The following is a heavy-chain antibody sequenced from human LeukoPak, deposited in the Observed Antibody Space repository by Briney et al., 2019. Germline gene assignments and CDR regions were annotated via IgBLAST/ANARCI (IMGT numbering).Heavy chain of an antibody. CDR3: ARCAERIHDPENYFDY. V-gene: IGHV3-64D*09. J-gene: IGHJ4*02. Sequence: GGSLRLSCSASGFTFSTYLMHWVRQAPGKGLEYVSAITSNGGRSFYADSVKGRFTISRDNSKNTLYLQMSSLRAGDTAVYYCARCAERIHDPENYFDYWGQGTLVTVSS. D-gene: IGHD1-1*01. CDR1: GFTFSTYL. CDR2: ITSNGGRS.